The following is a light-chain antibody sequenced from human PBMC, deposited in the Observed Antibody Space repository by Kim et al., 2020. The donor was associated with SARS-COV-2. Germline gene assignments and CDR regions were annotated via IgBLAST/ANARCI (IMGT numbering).Light chain of an antibody. J-gene: IGLJ3*02. CDR3: GTWDSSLSGGV. CDR2: DNN. V-gene: IGLV1-51*01. CDR1: SSNIGNNY. Sequence: GQKVTISCSGSSSNIGNNYGSWYQQLPGTAPKLLIYDNNKRPSGIPDRFSGSKSGTSATLGITGLQTGDEADYYCGTWDSSLSGGVFGGGTQLTVL.